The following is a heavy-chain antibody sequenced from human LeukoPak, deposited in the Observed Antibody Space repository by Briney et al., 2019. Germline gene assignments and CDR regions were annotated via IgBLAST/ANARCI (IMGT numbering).Heavy chain of an antibody. J-gene: IGHJ4*02. D-gene: IGHD6-13*01. Sequence: GVLSLSFAASGFPFDDYTMHWVRPAPGKGLEWVSLISWDGGSTYYADSVKGRFTISRDNSKNSLYLQMNSLRTEDTALYYCAKDLDSSSWYYAFDYWGQGTLVTVSS. CDR2: ISWDGGST. CDR1: GFPFDDYT. V-gene: IGHV3-43*01. CDR3: AKDLDSSSWYYAFDY.